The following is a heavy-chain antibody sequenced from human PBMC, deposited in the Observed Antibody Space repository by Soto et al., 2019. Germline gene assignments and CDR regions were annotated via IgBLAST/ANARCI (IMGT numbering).Heavy chain of an antibody. J-gene: IGHJ4*02. CDR2: IDPSDSYT. CDR3: ARGLMSSEQQDYYFDY. D-gene: IGHD6-13*01. CDR1: GGSFTSYW. Sequence: GESMKSACNGSGGSFTSYWISWVRQMPGKGLEWMGRIDPSDSYTNYSPSFQGHVTISADKSISTAYLQWSSLKASDTAMYYCARGLMSSEQQDYYFDYWGQGTLVTVSS. V-gene: IGHV5-10-1*01.